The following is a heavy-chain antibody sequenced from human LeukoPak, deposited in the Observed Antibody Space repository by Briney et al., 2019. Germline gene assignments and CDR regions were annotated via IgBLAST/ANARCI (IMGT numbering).Heavy chain of an antibody. CDR1: GFTFDDYT. J-gene: IGHJ6*03. D-gene: IGHD3-10*01. V-gene: IGHV3-43*01. Sequence: GGSLRLSCAASGFTFDDYTMHWVRQAPGKGLEWVSLISWDGGSTYYADSVKGRFTISRDNSKNSLYLQMNSLRTEDTALYYCAKDRVPYRSGSFPMDVWGKGTTVTVSS. CDR2: ISWDGGST. CDR3: AKDRVPYRSGSFPMDV.